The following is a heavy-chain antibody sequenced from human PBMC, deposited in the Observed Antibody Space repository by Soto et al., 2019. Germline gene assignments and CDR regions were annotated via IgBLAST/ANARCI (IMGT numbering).Heavy chain of an antibody. Sequence: GGSLRLSCAASGFTFSSYAMSWVRQAPGKGLEWVSAISDGGGSTYYADSVKGRFTISRDNSKNTLYLQMNSLRAEDTAVYYCAKGLRDYDILTGYSCWGQGTLVTVSS. D-gene: IGHD3-9*01. CDR3: AKGLRDYDILTGYSC. CDR1: GFTFSSYA. CDR2: ISDGGGST. V-gene: IGHV3-23*01. J-gene: IGHJ4*02.